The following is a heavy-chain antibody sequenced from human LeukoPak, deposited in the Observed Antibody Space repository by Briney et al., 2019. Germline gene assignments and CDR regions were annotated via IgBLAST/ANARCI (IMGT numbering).Heavy chain of an antibody. CDR3: ARPYYYDSRIDP. CDR1: GGSISSGDYY. D-gene: IGHD3-22*01. J-gene: IGHJ5*02. CDR2: MYYSGST. Sequence: SQTLSLTCTVSGGSISSGDYYWSWIRQPPGNGLGWIAYMYYSGSTYYNPSRKSRVTMSADTSKNQPSLKLSSVTAADTAVYYCARPYYYDSRIDPWGQGILVTVSS. V-gene: IGHV4-30-4*01.